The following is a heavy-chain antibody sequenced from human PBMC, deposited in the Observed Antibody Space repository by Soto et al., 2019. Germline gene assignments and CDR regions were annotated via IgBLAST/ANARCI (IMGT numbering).Heavy chain of an antibody. CDR3: ARGIRSSSSGRVEYYFDY. D-gene: IGHD6-6*01. Sequence: ASVKVSCKASGYTFTSYDINWVRQATGQGLEWMGWMNPNSGNTGYAQKFQGRVTMTRNTSISTAYMELSSLRSEDTAMYYCARGIRSSSSGRVEYYFDYWGQGTLVTVSS. V-gene: IGHV1-8*01. J-gene: IGHJ4*02. CDR2: MNPNSGNT. CDR1: GYTFTSYD.